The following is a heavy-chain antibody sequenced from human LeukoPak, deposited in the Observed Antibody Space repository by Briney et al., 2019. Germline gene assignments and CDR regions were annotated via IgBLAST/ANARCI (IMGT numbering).Heavy chain of an antibody. J-gene: IGHJ5*02. V-gene: IGHV4-34*01. Sequence: SETLSLTCAVYGGSFRGYYWSWIRQPPGKGLEWIGEINHSGSTNYNPSLKSRVTISVDTSKNQFSLKLSSVTAADTAVYYCARGLRRSNWFDPWGQGTLVTVSS. CDR2: INHSGST. CDR1: GGSFRGYY. CDR3: ARGLRRSNWFDP.